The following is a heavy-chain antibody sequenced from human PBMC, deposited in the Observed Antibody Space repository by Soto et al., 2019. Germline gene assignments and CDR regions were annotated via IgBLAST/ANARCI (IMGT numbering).Heavy chain of an antibody. J-gene: IGHJ4*02. D-gene: IGHD1-7*01. CDR2: INHSGST. CDR1: GGSVSGYY. CDR3: ARYNRNYYQEYYFDY. Sequence: SLTCAVYGGSVSGYYWSWIRQPPGKGLEWIGEINHSGSTNYNPSLKSRVTISVDTSKNQFSLKLSSVTAADTAVYYCARYNRNYYQEYYFDYWGQGTLVTVSS. V-gene: IGHV4-34*01.